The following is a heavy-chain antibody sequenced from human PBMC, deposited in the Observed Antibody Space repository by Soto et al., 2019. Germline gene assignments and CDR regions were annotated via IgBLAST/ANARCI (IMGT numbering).Heavy chain of an antibody. CDR2: VNPNSGGT. CDR1: GYSYTGYH. J-gene: IGHJ4*02. CDR3: ARDISYGDYSHTFDY. Sequence: APLNVSCKASGYSYTGYHMHRLRQAPGQGLEWMGWVNPNSGGTNYAQKFQGRVTMTRDTSISTAYMELSRLRSDDTAVYYCARDISYGDYSHTFDYWGQGTLVTVSS. D-gene: IGHD4-17*01. V-gene: IGHV1-2*02.